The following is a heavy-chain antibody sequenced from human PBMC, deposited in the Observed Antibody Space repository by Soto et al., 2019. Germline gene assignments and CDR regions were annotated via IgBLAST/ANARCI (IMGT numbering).Heavy chain of an antibody. J-gene: IGHJ4*02. CDR3: AKCSPRYSSGLKAYYFDY. D-gene: IGHD6-19*01. Sequence: EVQLLESGGGLVQPGGSLRLSCAASGFTFSSYAMSWVSQAPGKGLEWVSTISGSGGSTYYADSVKGRFTISRDNSKNTLYLQVNSLRAEDTAVYYCAKCSPRYSSGLKAYYFDYWGQGTLVTVSS. V-gene: IGHV3-23*01. CDR1: GFTFSSYA. CDR2: ISGSGGST.